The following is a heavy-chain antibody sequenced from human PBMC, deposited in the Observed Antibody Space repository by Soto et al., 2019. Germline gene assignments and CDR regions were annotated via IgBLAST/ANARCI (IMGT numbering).Heavy chain of an antibody. CDR2: IGTAGDT. V-gene: IGHV3-13*01. CDR3: ERAPSYFYMDV. Sequence: PLTQSRASSELTIIRYSPHHVRQATGKGLEWVSAIGTAGDTYYPGSVKGRFTISRENAKNSLYLQMNSLRAGDTAVYYCERAPSYFYMDVWVKVTPVTVSS. J-gene: IGHJ6*03. CDR1: ELTIIRYS.